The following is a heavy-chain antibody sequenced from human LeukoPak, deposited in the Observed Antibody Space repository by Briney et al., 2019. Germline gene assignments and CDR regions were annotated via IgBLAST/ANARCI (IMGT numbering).Heavy chain of an antibody. V-gene: IGHV4-59*01. CDR3: ARERRGSTVRGVIPSNWFDP. J-gene: IGHJ5*02. CDR2: IYYSGST. Sequence: SETLSLTCTVSGGSISSYYWSWIRQPPGKGLEWIGYIYYSGSTNYNPSLKSRVTISVDTSKNQFSLKLSSVTAADTAVYYCARERRGSTVRGVIPSNWFDPWGQGTLVTVSS. D-gene: IGHD3-10*01. CDR1: GGSISSYY.